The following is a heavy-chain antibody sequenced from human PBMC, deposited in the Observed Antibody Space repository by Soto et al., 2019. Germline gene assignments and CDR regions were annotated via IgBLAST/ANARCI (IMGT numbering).Heavy chain of an antibody. Sequence: QVQLVESGGGVVQPGRSLRLSCAASGFTFSSYGMHWVRQAPGKGLEWVAVIWYDGSNKYYADSVKGRFTISRDNSKNTLYLQMNSLRAEDTAVYYCARIYYYYYGMDVWGQGTTVTVSS. CDR3: ARIYYYYYGMDV. J-gene: IGHJ6*02. CDR1: GFTFSSYG. CDR2: IWYDGSNK. V-gene: IGHV3-33*01.